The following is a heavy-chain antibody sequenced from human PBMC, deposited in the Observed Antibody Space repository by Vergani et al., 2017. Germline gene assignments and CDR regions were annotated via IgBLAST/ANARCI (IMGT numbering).Heavy chain of an antibody. J-gene: IGHJ6*02. V-gene: IGHV3-11*01. Sequence: QVQLVESGGGLVKPGGSLRLSCAASGFTFSDYYMSWIRQAPGKGLEWVSYISSSGSTIYYADSVKGRFTISRDNAKNSLYLQMNSLRAEDTALYYCARVIYYGSGSYYKLTSEYYYGMDVWGQGTTVTVSS. CDR3: ARVIYYGSGSYYKLTSEYYYGMDV. CDR1: GFTFSDYY. D-gene: IGHD3-10*01. CDR2: ISSSGSTI.